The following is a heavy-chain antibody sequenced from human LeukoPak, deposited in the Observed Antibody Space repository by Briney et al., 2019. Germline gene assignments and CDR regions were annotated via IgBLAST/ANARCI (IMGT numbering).Heavy chain of an antibody. J-gene: IGHJ4*02. CDR3: SRGSGWLSVY. D-gene: IGHD6-19*01. CDR1: GFTFGDYL. Sequence: GGSLRLSCTASGFTFGDYLMGWFRQAPGKGLEWIGFISGGTTEYAASVKGRFTISRDDSTSIAYLQMNSLTTEDTAVYYCSRGSGWLSVYWGQGTLVTVSS. CDR2: ISGGTT. V-gene: IGHV3-49*03.